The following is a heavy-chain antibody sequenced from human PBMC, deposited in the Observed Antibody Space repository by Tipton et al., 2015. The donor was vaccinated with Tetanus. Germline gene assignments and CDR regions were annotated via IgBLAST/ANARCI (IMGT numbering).Heavy chain of an antibody. Sequence: TLSLTCTVAGGSVSSGSYYWSWIRQPPGKGLEWIGYFFYSGSTNYNPSLKSRVSMAVGTSMNQFSLQLRSVTAADTAVYYCARGDGYHYYYHMDVWGRGTTFTVSS. CDR2: FFYSGST. CDR1: GGSVSSGSYY. J-gene: IGHJ6*04. CDR3: ARGDGYHYYYHMDV. V-gene: IGHV4-61*01. D-gene: IGHD1-26*01.